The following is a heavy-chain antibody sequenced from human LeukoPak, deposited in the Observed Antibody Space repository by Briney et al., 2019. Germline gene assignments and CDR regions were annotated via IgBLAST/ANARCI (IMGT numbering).Heavy chain of an antibody. CDR3: ARHRYYYGSGSASRFDY. V-gene: IGHV4-59*08. CDR1: GGSISSYY. CDR2: IFYSGST. D-gene: IGHD3-10*01. J-gene: IGHJ4*02. Sequence: SETLSLTCTVSGGSISSYYWSWIRQPPGKALEWIGNIFYSGSTYYNPSLKSRVTISVDTSKNQFSLKLSSVTAADTAVYYCARHRYYYGSGSASRFDYWGQGTLVTVSS.